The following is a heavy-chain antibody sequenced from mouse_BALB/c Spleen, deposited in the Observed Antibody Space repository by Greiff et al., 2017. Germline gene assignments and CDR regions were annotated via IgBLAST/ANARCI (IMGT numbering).Heavy chain of an antibody. D-gene: IGHD2-4*01. Sequence: EVQLQESGPGLVKPSQSLSLTCTVTGYSITSDYAWNWIRQFPGNKLEWMGYISYSGSTSYNPSLKSRISITRDTSKNQFFLQLNSVTTEDTATYYCARMITTRDYYAMDYWGQGTSVTVSS. J-gene: IGHJ4*01. CDR2: ISYSGST. V-gene: IGHV3-2*02. CDR3: ARMITTRDYYAMDY. CDR1: GYSITSDYA.